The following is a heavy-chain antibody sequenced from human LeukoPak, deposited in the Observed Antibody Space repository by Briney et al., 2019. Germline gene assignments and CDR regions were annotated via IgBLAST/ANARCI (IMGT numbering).Heavy chain of an antibody. J-gene: IGHJ4*02. CDR1: GYTFTSYG. CDR3: ARADIYCSSTSCYRFGY. CDR2: ISAYNGNT. V-gene: IGHV1-18*01. D-gene: IGHD2-2*01. Sequence: ASVKVSCKASGYTFTSYGISWVRQAPGQGLEWMGWISAYNGNTNYAQKHQGRVTMTTDTSTSTAYMELRSLRSDDTAVYYCARADIYCSSTSCYRFGYWGQGTLVTVSS.